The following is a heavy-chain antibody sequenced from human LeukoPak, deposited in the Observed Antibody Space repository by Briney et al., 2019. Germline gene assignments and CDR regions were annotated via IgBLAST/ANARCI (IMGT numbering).Heavy chain of an antibody. CDR2: IYSGGST. CDR1: GFTVSSNY. J-gene: IGHJ4*02. CDR3: ARVVVAALDY. Sequence: GSLRLSCAASGFTVSSNYMSWVRQAPGKGLEWVSVIYSGGSTYYADSVKGRFTISRDNSKNTLYLQLNSLRAEDTAVYYCARVVVAALDYWGQGTLVTVSS. D-gene: IGHD2-15*01. V-gene: IGHV3-53*01.